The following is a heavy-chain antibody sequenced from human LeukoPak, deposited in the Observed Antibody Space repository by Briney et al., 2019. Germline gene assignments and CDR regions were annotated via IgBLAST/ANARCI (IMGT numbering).Heavy chain of an antibody. CDR2: IYYSGST. J-gene: IGHJ5*02. CDR3: ARALGSSGYGWFDP. CDR1: GGSVSSAGYY. V-gene: IGHV4-31*03. Sequence: KASQTLSLTCTVSGGSVSSAGYYCSWIRQHPGEGLEWLGNIYYSGSTYYNPSLKSRLTISVDTSKNQFSLKLSSVTAADTAVYYCARALGSSGYGWFDPWGQGTLVTVSS. D-gene: IGHD3-22*01.